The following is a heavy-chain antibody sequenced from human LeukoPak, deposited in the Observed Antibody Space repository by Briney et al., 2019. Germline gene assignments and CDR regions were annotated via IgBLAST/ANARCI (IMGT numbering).Heavy chain of an antibody. CDR2: ISYDGSNK. V-gene: IGHV3-30*18. CDR3: AKLGDPFDY. J-gene: IGHJ4*02. D-gene: IGHD3-16*01. Sequence: GGSLRLSCAASGFTFSSYGMHWVRQAPGKGLEWVAVISYDGSNKYYADSVKGRFTISRDNSKNTLYLQMNSLRAEGTAVYYCAKLGDPFDYWGQGTLVTVSS. CDR1: GFTFSSYG.